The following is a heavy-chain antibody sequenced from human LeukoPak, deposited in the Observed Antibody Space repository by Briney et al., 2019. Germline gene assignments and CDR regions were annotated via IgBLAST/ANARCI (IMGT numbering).Heavy chain of an antibody. J-gene: IGHJ6*03. CDR1: GYTFTSYD. D-gene: IGHD3-10*01. V-gene: IGHV1-8*03. Sequence: ASVKVSCKASGYTFTSYDINWVRQATGQGLEWMGWMNPNSGNTGYAQKFQGRVTITGNTSISTAYMELSSLRSEDTAVYYCARVAHYYGSGSYHPNYYYMDVWGKGTTVTVSS. CDR3: ARVAHYYGSGSYHPNYYYMDV. CDR2: MNPNSGNT.